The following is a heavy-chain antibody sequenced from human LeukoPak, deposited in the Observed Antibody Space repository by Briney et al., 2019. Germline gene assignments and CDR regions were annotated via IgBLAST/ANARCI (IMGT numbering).Heavy chain of an antibody. Sequence: ASVKVSCKASGGTFSSYAISWVRQAPGQGLEWMGRIIPILGIANYAQKFQGRVTITADKSTSTAYMELGSLRSEDTAVYYCARRGYSYGQAEYYYGMDVWGQGTTVTVSS. J-gene: IGHJ6*02. V-gene: IGHV1-69*04. CDR2: IIPILGIA. D-gene: IGHD5-18*01. CDR3: ARRGYSYGQAEYYYGMDV. CDR1: GGTFSSYA.